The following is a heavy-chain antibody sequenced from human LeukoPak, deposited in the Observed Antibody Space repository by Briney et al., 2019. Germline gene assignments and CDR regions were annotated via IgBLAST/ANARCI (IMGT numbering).Heavy chain of an antibody. CDR3: AREYQLLNYYYYYMDV. J-gene: IGHJ6*03. D-gene: IGHD2-2*01. CDR2: ISAYNGNT. CDR1: GYTFTSYG. Sequence: ASVKVSCKASGYTFTSYGMSWVRQAPGQGLEWMGWISAYNGNTNYAQKLQGRVTMTTDTSTSTAYMELRSLRSDDTAVYYCAREYQLLNYYYYYMDVWGKGTTVTVSS. V-gene: IGHV1-18*01.